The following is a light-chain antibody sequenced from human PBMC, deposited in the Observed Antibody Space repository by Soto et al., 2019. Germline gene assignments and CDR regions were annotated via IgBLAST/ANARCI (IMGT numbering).Light chain of an antibody. V-gene: IGKV3-11*01. Sequence: EIVLTQSPATLSLSPGERATLSCRASPTARSYLAWYQQKPGQAPRLLIYDVSNRATGVPARFSGSGSETDFSLTISSLEPEDFAVYYCQQYGSSPLTFGGGTKVEIK. CDR3: QQYGSSPLT. J-gene: IGKJ4*01. CDR2: DVS. CDR1: PTARSY.